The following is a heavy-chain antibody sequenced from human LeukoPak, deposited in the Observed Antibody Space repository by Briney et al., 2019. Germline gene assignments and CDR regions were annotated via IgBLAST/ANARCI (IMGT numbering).Heavy chain of an antibody. CDR1: GYTFTSYG. Sequence: GASVKVSCKASGYTFTSYGISWVRQAPGQGLEWMGWISAYNGNTNYAQKLQGRVTMTTDTSTSTAYMELRSLRSDDTAVYYCARDVPLLHDYSTPHFDYWGQGTLVTVSS. CDR3: ARDVPLLHDYSTPHFDY. D-gene: IGHD4-11*01. CDR2: ISAYNGNT. J-gene: IGHJ4*02. V-gene: IGHV1-18*01.